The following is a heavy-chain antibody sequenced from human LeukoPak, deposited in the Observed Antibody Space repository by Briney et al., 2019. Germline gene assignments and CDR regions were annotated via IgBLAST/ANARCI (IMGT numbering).Heavy chain of an antibody. D-gene: IGHD7-27*01. CDR3: ARGPPNWGYDY. V-gene: IGHV1-8*01. CDR2: MSPNSGDT. CDR1: GYTFTSYD. Sequence: ASVKVTCKASGYTFTSYDFNWVRQATGQRPEWMGWMSPNSGDTGYAQKFQDRVTMTRNTSISTAYMELSSLRSDDTAVYYCARGPPNWGYDYWGPGTLVTVSS. J-gene: IGHJ4*02.